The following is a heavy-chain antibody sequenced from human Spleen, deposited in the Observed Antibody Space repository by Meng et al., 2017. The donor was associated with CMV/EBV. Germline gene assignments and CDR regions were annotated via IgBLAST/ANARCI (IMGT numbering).Heavy chain of an antibody. CDR1: GFSLSTSGVG. V-gene: IGHV2-5*01. CDR2: IYWNDDK. Sequence: SGPTLVKPTQTLTLTCTFSGFSLSTSGVGVGWIRQPPGKALEWLALIYWNDDKRYSPSLKGRLTITKDTSKNQVVLTMTNMDPVDTATYYCARFLRDIVVVPAANYYYYYGMDVWGQGTTVTVSS. D-gene: IGHD2-2*01. J-gene: IGHJ6*02. CDR3: ARFLRDIVVVPAANYYYYYGMDV.